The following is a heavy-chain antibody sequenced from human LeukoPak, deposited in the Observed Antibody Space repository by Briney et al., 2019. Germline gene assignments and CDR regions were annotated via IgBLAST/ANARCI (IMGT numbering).Heavy chain of an antibody. CDR2: IRYDGSNK. V-gene: IGHV3-30*02. Sequence: GGSLRLSCAASGVTFISYGIHWVRQAPGKGLEWVAFIRYDGSNKYYADSVKGRFTISRDNSKNTLYLQMNSLRAEDTAVYYCANMGGATIFWGQGTLVTVSS. CDR1: GVTFISYG. J-gene: IGHJ4*02. CDR3: ANMGGATIF. D-gene: IGHD3-9*01.